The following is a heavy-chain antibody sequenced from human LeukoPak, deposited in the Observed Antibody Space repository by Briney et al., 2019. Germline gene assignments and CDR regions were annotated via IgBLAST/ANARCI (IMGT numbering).Heavy chain of an antibody. D-gene: IGHD3-10*02. Sequence: GGSLRLSCAASRFTFSNGMHWVRQAPGKGLEWVAYIQYDGSNEQYADSVKGRFSISRDNAKNSLYLQMNSLRAGDTAVYYCAELGITMIGGVWGKGTTVTISS. CDR2: IQYDGSNE. V-gene: IGHV3-30*02. CDR3: AELGITMIGGV. CDR1: RFTFSNG. J-gene: IGHJ6*04.